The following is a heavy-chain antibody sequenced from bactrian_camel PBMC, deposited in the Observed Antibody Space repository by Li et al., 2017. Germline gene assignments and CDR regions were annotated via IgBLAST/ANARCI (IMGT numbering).Heavy chain of an antibody. D-gene: IGHD6*01. CDR3: AADLGWCGSAPLQREFRN. V-gene: IGHV3S63*01. CDR1: YSSSSYC. Sequence: HVQLVESGGGSVQAGGSLRLSCGYSSSSYCMAWFRQAPGKEREGVALLRTSEGRATYVDAVKGRFTISQDYIKRTLNLQMNSLKPEDTAVYYCAADLGWCGSAPLQREFRNWGQGTQVTVS. CDR2: LRTSEGRA. J-gene: IGHJ4*01.